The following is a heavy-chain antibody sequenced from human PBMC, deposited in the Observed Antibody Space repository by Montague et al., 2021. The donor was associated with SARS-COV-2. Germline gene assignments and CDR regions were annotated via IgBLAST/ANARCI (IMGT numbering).Heavy chain of an antibody. CDR2: IYYSGST. V-gene: IGHV4-39*01. D-gene: IGHD3-3*01. CDR3: ARKASRGITMFGVVIASYYFDY. CDR1: GGSISSSSYY. Sequence: SETLPLTCTVSGGSISSSSYYWGWIRQPPGKGLEWIGSIYYSGSTYYNPSLKSRVTISVDTSKNQFSLKLSSVTAADTAVYYCARKASRGITMFGVVIASYYFDYWGQGTLVTVSS. J-gene: IGHJ4*02.